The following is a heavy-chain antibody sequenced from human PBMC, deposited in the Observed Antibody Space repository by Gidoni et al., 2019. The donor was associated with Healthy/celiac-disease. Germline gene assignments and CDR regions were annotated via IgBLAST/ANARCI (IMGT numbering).Heavy chain of an antibody. J-gene: IGHJ4*02. CDR3: ARARGGVLVPLDFGFFFDY. D-gene: IGHD3-16*01. V-gene: IGHV4-39*07. Sequence: QLQLQESGPGLVKPSETLSLTCTVSVGSISSSSYYWGWIRQPPGKGLEWIGSIYYSGSTYYNPSLRSRVTISVDTSKNQFSLKLSSVTAADTAVYYCARARGGVLVPLDFGFFFDYWGQGTLVTVSS. CDR2: IYYSGST. CDR1: VGSISSSSYY.